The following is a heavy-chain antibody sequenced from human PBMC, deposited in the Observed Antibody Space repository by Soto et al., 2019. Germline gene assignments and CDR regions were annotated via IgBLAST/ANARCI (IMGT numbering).Heavy chain of an antibody. CDR2: ISSSGSTI. CDR1: GFTFSSYE. D-gene: IGHD3-22*01. Sequence: GGSLRLSCAASGFTFSSYEMNWVRHDPGKGLECVSYISSSGSTIYYGDSVKGRFTISRDNAKNSLYLQMNSLRAEDTAVYYCVRSPQPMIVVVITSRYGMDVWGQGTTVTVSS. V-gene: IGHV3-48*03. J-gene: IGHJ6*02. CDR3: VRSPQPMIVVVITSRYGMDV.